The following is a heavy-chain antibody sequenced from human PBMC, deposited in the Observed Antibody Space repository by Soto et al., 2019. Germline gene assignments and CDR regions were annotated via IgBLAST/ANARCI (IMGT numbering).Heavy chain of an antibody. V-gene: IGHV4-34*01. CDR2: INHSGST. Sequence: PSETLSLTCAVYGGSFSGYYWSWLRQHPGKGLEWIGEINHSGSTNYNPSLKSRVTISVDTSKNQFSLKLSSVTAADTAVYYCARCSCAVPAAIRWNGFDPWGQGTLVTFAS. J-gene: IGHJ5*02. CDR1: GGSFSGYY. D-gene: IGHD2-2*02. CDR3: ARCSCAVPAAIRWNGFDP.